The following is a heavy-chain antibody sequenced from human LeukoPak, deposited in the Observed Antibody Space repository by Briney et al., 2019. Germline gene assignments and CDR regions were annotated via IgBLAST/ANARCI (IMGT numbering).Heavy chain of an antibody. V-gene: IGHV3-23*01. CDR1: GFTFDDYG. CDR2: ISGSGGST. D-gene: IGHD5-24*01. Sequence: GGSLRLSCAASGFTFDDYGMSWVRQAPGKGLEWVSAISGSGGSTYYADSVKGRFTISRDNSKNTLYLQMNSLRAEDTAVYYCAKEERWLQTPFDYWGQGTLVTVSS. CDR3: AKEERWLQTPFDY. J-gene: IGHJ4*02.